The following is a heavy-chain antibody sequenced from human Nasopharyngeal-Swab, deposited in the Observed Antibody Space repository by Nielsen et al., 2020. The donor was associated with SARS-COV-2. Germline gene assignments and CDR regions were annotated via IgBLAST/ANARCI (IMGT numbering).Heavy chain of an antibody. J-gene: IGHJ6*02. CDR1: GGSISSGSYY. CDR2: IYTSGST. V-gene: IGHV4-61*02. Sequence: SETLSLTCTVSGGSISSGSYYWSWIRQPAGKGLEWIGRIYTSGSTNYNPSLKSRFTISVDTSKNQFSLKLSSVTAADTAVYYCARDASNYGDYYYYYGMDVWGQGTTVTVSS. D-gene: IGHD4-17*01. CDR3: ARDASNYGDYYYYYGMDV.